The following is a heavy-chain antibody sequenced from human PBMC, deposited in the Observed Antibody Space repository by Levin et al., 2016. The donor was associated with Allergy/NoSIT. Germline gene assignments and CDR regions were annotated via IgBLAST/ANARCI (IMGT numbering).Heavy chain of an antibody. Sequence: GESLKISCAASGFTFSSYGMHWVRQAPGKGLEWVAVISYDGSNKYYADSVKGRFTISRDNSKNTLYLQMNSLRAEDTAVYYCAKDREGVVVAPVGVWGQGTTVTVSS. J-gene: IGHJ6*02. CDR1: GFTFSSYG. CDR2: ISYDGSNK. CDR3: AKDREGVVVAPVGV. V-gene: IGHV3-30*18. D-gene: IGHD2-15*01.